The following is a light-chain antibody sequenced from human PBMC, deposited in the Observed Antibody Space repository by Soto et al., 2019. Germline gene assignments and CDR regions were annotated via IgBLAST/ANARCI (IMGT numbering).Light chain of an antibody. V-gene: IGLV2-8*01. Sequence: QSALTQPPSASGSPGQSVTISCTGTSSDVGAYNYVSWYQQHPGKAPKLMNYEVTKRPSGVPGRFSGSKSGNTASLTVSGLQAEDEADYYCSSYADSISVLFGGGTKLTVL. CDR1: SSDVGAYNY. CDR2: EVT. CDR3: SSYADSISVL. J-gene: IGLJ3*02.